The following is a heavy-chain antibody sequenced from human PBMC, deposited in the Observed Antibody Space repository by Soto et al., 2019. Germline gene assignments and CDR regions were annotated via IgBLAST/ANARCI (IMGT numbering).Heavy chain of an antibody. Sequence: PSETLSLSCTVSVGSVSSGSYYWVWIRHPPGKGLEWIGYIYYSGSTNYNPSLKSRVTISVDTSKNQFSLKLSSVTAADTAVYYCASGPKYYDFWSGYKAYYYYYGMDVWGQGTTVTVSS. D-gene: IGHD3-3*01. CDR3: ASGPKYYDFWSGYKAYYYYYGMDV. J-gene: IGHJ6*02. CDR2: IYYSGST. V-gene: IGHV4-61*01. CDR1: VGSVSSGSYY.